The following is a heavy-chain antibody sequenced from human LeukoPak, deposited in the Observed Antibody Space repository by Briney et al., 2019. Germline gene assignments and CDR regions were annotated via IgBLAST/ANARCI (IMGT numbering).Heavy chain of an antibody. V-gene: IGHV1-46*01. D-gene: IGHD6-19*01. J-gene: IGHJ4*02. CDR1: GYIFTSYN. CDR2: INSSGGST. CDR3: ARFAVHRRLTVAGQFGLDY. Sequence: ASVKVSCKASGYIFTSYNMYWVRQAPGQGLEWMGIINSSGGSTNYAQKFQGRVTMTRDTSTSTVYMELSSLRSEDTAVYYCARFAVHRRLTVAGQFGLDYWGQGTLVTVSS.